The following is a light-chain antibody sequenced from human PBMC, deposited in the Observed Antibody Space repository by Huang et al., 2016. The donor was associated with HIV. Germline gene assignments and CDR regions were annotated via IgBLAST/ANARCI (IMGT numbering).Light chain of an antibody. J-gene: IGKJ4*01. CDR1: QSVRRS. CDR3: QQYSKWPLT. V-gene: IGKV3-11*01. Sequence: ESVLTQSPGTLSLSPGERATLSCRASQSVRRSLAWYQQKPGQSPSRLIYDASARATGIPVRFSGSGSGTDFTLTISSLESEDFAVYYCQQYSKWPLTFGGGTKVEIK. CDR2: DAS.